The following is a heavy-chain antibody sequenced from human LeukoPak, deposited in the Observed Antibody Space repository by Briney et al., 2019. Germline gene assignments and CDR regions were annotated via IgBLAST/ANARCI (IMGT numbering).Heavy chain of an antibody. J-gene: IGHJ4*02. V-gene: IGHV4-59*01. CDR3: AGERGEEYSSGWYKTNYFYN. CDR2: FQYGGNS. D-gene: IGHD6-19*01. Sequence: PSETLSLTCNVSGSSITAFYWSWIRQSPGKGLEWIGSFQYGGNSKYNPSLKSRVAMSVDTSKRQLSLRLTSVTAADTAVYYCAGERGEEYSSGWYKTNYFYNWGQGIRVTVSS. CDR1: GSSITAFY.